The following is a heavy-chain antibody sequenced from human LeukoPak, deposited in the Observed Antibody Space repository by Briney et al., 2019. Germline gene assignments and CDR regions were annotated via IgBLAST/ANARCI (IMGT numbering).Heavy chain of an antibody. V-gene: IGHV4-39*01. J-gene: IGHJ3*02. CDR3: ARRSGTYHAFDI. Sequence: SETLSLTCTVSGGSISNSYYYWGWIRQPPGKGLEWIGSMYYSGGTYYNPSLKSRVTISVDTSKNQFSLKLSSVTAADTAVYYCARRSGTYHAFDIWGQGTMVTVSS. D-gene: IGHD1-26*01. CDR1: GGSISNSYYY. CDR2: MYYSGGT.